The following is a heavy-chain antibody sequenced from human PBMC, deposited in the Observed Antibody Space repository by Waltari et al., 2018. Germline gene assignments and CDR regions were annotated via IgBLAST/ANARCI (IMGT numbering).Heavy chain of an antibody. J-gene: IGHJ4*02. D-gene: IGHD6-6*01. CDR2: INQDEGEK. Sequence: EVQLVDSGGGLVQPGGSLRLSCVVSGLTFGSSGMSWVRQAPGKGLEWVANINQDEGEKNYVDSVKGRFTISRDNAKNSLYLQMNSLRAEDTAVYYCARDFWSGSSSIFDYWGQGTLVTVSS. CDR3: ARDFWSGSSSIFDY. V-gene: IGHV3-7*01. CDR1: GLTFGSSG.